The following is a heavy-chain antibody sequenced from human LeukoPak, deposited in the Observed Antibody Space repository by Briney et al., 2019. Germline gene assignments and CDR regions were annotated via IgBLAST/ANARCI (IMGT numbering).Heavy chain of an antibody. CDR1: GFTFSSYA. CDR2: ISGGGVST. J-gene: IGHJ4*02. CDR3: AKLGIAAAGTQYYFDY. V-gene: IGHV3-23*01. Sequence: GGSQRLSCAASGFTFSSYAMSWVRQAPGKGLEWVSAISGGGVSTYYADSVKGRFTISRDNSKNTLYLQVNSLRAEDTAVYYCAKLGIAAAGTQYYFDYWGQGTLVTVSS. D-gene: IGHD6-13*01.